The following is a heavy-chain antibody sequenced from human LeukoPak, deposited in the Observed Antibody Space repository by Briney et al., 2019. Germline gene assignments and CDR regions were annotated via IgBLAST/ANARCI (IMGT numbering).Heavy chain of an antibody. Sequence: SETLSLTSTVSGGSISSYYWSWIRQPPGKGLEWIGYIYYSGSTDYNPSLKSRVTISIDTSKNQFSLKLSSVTAADTAVYYCARLPLRSHFDYWGQGTLVTVSS. CDR2: IYYSGST. V-gene: IGHV4-59*08. J-gene: IGHJ4*02. CDR3: ARLPLRSHFDY. CDR1: GGSISSYY.